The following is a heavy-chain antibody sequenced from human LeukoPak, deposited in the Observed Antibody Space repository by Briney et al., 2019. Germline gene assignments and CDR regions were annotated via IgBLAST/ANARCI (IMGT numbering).Heavy chain of an antibody. D-gene: IGHD2-21*02. CDR3: ASTAYCGGDCYLSPLDY. CDR2: MNPNSGNT. Sequence: GASVKVSCKASGYTFTSYDINWVRQATGQGLEWMGWMNPNSGNTGYAQKFQGRVTMTRNTSISTAYMELSSLRSEDTAVYYCASTAYCGGDCYLSPLDYWGQGTLVTVSS. J-gene: IGHJ4*02. CDR1: GYTFTSYD. V-gene: IGHV1-8*01.